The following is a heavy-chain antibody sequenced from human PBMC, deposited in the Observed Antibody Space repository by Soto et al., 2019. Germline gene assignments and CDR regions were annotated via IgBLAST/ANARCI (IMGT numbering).Heavy chain of an antibody. Sequence: EVQLVESGGGLVQPGGSLKLSCAASGFTFSGSSVHWVRQASGKGREWVGRIRNKANSYATAYAASVRGRFTISRDDSKNTAFLQMNSLNTEDTAVYYCISHSPEDMIRTWGQGTLGTVSS. D-gene: IGHD2-15*01. CDR3: ISHSPEDMIRT. CDR1: GFTFSGSS. CDR2: IRNKANSYAT. V-gene: IGHV3-73*02. J-gene: IGHJ4*02.